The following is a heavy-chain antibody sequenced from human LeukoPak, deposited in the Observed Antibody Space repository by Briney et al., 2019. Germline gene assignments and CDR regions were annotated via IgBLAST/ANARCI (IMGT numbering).Heavy chain of an antibody. CDR1: GFTFSSYS. CDR3: ARDLLDYYDSSGYTFDY. Sequence: GGSLRLSCAASGFTFSSYSMNWVRQAPGKGLKWVSYISSSSSTIYYADSVKGRFTISRDNAKNSLYLQMNSLRDEDTAVYYCARDLLDYYDSSGYTFDYWGQGTLVTVSS. V-gene: IGHV3-48*02. CDR2: ISSSSSTI. D-gene: IGHD3-22*01. J-gene: IGHJ4*02.